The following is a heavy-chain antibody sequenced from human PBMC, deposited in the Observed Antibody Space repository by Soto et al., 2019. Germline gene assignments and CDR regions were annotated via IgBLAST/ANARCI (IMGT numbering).Heavy chain of an antibody. CDR1: GYTFTGYY. CDR3: AGGGDDYSNYEYYFDY. Sequence: QVQLVQSGAEVKKPGASVKVSCKASGYTFTGYYMHWVRQAPGQGLEWMGWINPNSGGTNYAQKFQGRVTMTRETSISTAYMELRRLRSDDTAVYYCAGGGDDYSNYEYYFDYWGQGTLVTVSS. CDR2: INPNSGGT. V-gene: IGHV1-2*02. D-gene: IGHD4-4*01. J-gene: IGHJ4*02.